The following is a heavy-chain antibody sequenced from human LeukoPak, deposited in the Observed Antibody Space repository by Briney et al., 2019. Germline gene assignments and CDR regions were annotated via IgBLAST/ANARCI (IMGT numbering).Heavy chain of an antibody. D-gene: IGHD1-26*01. CDR2: ISGSNGNT. Sequence: GASVKVSCKASGYSFTRYGISWVRQAPGQGLEWMGWISGSNGNTNYAQKFQGRVTMTTDTSTGTAYMDLRNLRLDDTAVYFCARSGRGTYYYFDLWGQGTLVTVSS. J-gene: IGHJ4*02. V-gene: IGHV1-18*01. CDR1: GYSFTRYG. CDR3: ARSGRGTYYYFDL.